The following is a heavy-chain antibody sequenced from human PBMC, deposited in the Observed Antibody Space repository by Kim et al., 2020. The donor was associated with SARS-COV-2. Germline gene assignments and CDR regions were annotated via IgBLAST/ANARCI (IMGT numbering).Heavy chain of an antibody. CDR2: T. J-gene: IGHJ4*02. CDR3: TRGGQTGIFDY. Sequence: TTCPQKFHGRLTMTRDTSTSTVYMDLNSLRSEYTAMYYCTRGGQTGIFDYWGQGPLVTVSS. V-gene: IGHV1-46*01.